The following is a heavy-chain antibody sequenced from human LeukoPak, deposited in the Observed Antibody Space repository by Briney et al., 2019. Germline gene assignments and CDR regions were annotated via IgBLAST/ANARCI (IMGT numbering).Heavy chain of an antibody. CDR1: GYTFTGYY. Sequence: ASVKVSCKASGYTFTGYYMHWVRQAPGQGLEWMGWINPNSGGTNYAQKFQGRVTMTRDTSISTAYMELSRLRSDDTAVYYCAGLKRYYDFWTPGMDVWGQGTTVTVSS. D-gene: IGHD3-3*01. CDR3: AGLKRYYDFWTPGMDV. CDR2: INPNSGGT. V-gene: IGHV1-2*02. J-gene: IGHJ6*02.